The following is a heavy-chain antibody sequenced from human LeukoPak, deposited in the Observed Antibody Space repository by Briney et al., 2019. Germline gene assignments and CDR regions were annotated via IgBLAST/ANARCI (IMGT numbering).Heavy chain of an antibody. J-gene: IGHJ5*02. Sequence: GASVKVSCKASGYTFTSYGVSWVRQAPGQGLEWMGWISAYSGDTNYAQKLQGRVTMTTDTSTSTAYMELRSLRSDDTAVYYCARAPPGGRGYSYGYKWFDPWGQGTLVTVSS. D-gene: IGHD5-18*01. V-gene: IGHV1-18*01. CDR1: GYTFTSYG. CDR3: ARAPPGGRGYSYGYKWFDP. CDR2: ISAYSGDT.